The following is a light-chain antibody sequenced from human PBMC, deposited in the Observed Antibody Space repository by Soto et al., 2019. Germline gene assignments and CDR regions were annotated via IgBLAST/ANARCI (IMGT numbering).Light chain of an antibody. CDR2: DAS. J-gene: IGKJ4*01. Sequence: EIVMTQSPATLSVSPGERATLSCRASQSVSSNLAWYQQKPGQAPRLRIYDASTRATGIPARFSGSGSGTDFTLTISSLQSEDFAVYYCQQYNNWPPLTFGGGTKVEIK. V-gene: IGKV3-15*01. CDR3: QQYNNWPPLT. CDR1: QSVSSN.